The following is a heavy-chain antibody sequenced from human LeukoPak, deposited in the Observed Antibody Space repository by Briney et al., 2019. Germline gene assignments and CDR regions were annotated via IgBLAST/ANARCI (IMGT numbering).Heavy chain of an antibody. D-gene: IGHD3-10*01. CDR1: GFTFSSYA. CDR3: TSEFFWFGGLYSDY. Sequence: PGGSLRLSCAASGFTFSSYAMHWVRQAPGKGLEYVSAISSNGGSTYYANSVKGRFTISRDNSKNTLYLQMGSLRAEDTAVYYCTSEFFWFGGLYSDYWGQGTLVTVSS. V-gene: IGHV3-64*01. J-gene: IGHJ4*02. CDR2: ISSNGGST.